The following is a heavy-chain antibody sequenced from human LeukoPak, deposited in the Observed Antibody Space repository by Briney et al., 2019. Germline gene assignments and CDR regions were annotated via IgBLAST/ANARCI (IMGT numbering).Heavy chain of an antibody. J-gene: IGHJ6*02. Sequence: GGSLRLSCAASGFTFTSYAMTWVRQAPGKGLEWVSGISNSGSSTYYADSVKGRFTISRDNSKNTLYLQLSSLRAEDTAVYYCANTVVRGSYNMDVWGQGTTVTVSS. V-gene: IGHV3-23*01. CDR2: ISNSGSST. CDR3: ANTVVRGSYNMDV. D-gene: IGHD3-10*01. CDR1: GFTFTSYA.